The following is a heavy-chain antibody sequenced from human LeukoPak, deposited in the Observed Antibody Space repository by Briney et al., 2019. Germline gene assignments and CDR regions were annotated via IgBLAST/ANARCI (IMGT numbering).Heavy chain of an antibody. Sequence: SETLSLTCTVSGGSISSYYWSWIRQPAGKGLEWIGRIYTSGSTNYNPSLKSRVTMSVDTSKNQFSLKLSSVTAADTAVYYCARSYSSGKNWYFDLWGRGTLVTVSS. V-gene: IGHV4-4*07. D-gene: IGHD6-19*01. CDR3: ARSYSSGKNWYFDL. J-gene: IGHJ2*01. CDR2: IYTSGST. CDR1: GGSISSYY.